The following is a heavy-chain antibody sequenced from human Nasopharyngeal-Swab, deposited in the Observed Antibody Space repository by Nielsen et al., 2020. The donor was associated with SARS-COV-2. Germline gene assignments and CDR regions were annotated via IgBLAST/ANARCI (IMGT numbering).Heavy chain of an antibody. CDR2: TYYRSKWYS. J-gene: IGHJ4*02. V-gene: IGHV6-1*01. D-gene: IGHD6-19*01. Sequence: WIRQSPSRGLEWLGRTYYRSKWYSDYVLSAKSRMTINPDTSKNQFSLQLNSVTPEDTAVYYCARGYRNGLDVWGQGTLVTVSS. CDR3: ARGYRNGLDV.